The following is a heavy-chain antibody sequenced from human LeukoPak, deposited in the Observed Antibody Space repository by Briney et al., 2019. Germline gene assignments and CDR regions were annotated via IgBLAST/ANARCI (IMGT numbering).Heavy chain of an antibody. Sequence: GASVKVSCKASGGTFSSYAISWVRQAPGQGLEWMGRIIPILGIANYAQKFQGRVTMTEDTSIDTAFMELSSLRSEDTAVYCVVKTTPVAGTRGGFRLDPLSSWFDPWGQGTLVTVSS. J-gene: IGHJ5*02. CDR1: GGTFSSYA. V-gene: IGHV1-69*04. CDR3: VKTTPVAGTRGGFRLDPLSSWFDP. CDR2: IIPILGIA. D-gene: IGHD6-19*01.